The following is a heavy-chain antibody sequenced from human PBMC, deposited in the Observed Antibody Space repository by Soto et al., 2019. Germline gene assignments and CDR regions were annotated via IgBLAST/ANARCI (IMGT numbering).Heavy chain of an antibody. Sequence: LRLSCAASGFTFSSYGMHWVRQAPGKGLEWVAVIWYDGSNKYYADSVKGRFTISRDNSKNTLYLQMNSLRAEDTAVYYCARDQGGTTGDYWGQGTLVTVSS. CDR2: IWYDGSNK. V-gene: IGHV3-33*01. CDR1: GFTFSSYG. CDR3: ARDQGGTTGDY. J-gene: IGHJ4*02. D-gene: IGHD1-26*01.